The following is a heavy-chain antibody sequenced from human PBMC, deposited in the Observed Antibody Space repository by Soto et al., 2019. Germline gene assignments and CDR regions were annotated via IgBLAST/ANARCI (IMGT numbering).Heavy chain of an antibody. CDR3: ARVRVVAAIDWFDP. CDR2: INPNSGGT. Sequence: ASVKVSCKASGYTFTGYYMHWVRQAPGQGLEWMGWINPNSGGTNYAQKFQGWVTMTRDTSISTAYMELRRLRSDDTAVYYCARVRVVAAIDWFDPWGQGTLVTVSS. CDR1: GYTFTGYY. D-gene: IGHD2-15*01. J-gene: IGHJ5*02. V-gene: IGHV1-2*04.